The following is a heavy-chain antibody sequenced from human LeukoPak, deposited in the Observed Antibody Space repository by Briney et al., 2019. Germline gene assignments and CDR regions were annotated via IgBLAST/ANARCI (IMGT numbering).Heavy chain of an antibody. CDR3: ARAHRRWLSPTFDY. J-gene: IGHJ4*02. CDR1: GGSFVNDY. CDR2: INHGGVT. V-gene: IGHV4-34*01. D-gene: IGHD6-19*01. Sequence: TSETLSLTCAVDGGSFVNDYWNWIRQPPGKGLEGIAEINHGGVTNYVPSLKSRLFISIDTSKNQFSLKLTSVTAADTAIYYCARAHRRWLSPTFDYWGQGSPVTVSS.